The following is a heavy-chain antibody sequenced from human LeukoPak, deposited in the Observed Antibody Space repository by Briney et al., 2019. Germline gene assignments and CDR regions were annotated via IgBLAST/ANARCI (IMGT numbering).Heavy chain of an antibody. CDR3: ARDPVSGYDYSYYYCMDV. Sequence: GGSLRLSCAASGFTFSSYAMHWVRQAPGKGLEWVAVISYDGSNKYYADSVKGRFTISRDNSKNTLYLQMNSLRAEDTAVYYCARDPVSGYDYSYYYCMDVWGKGTTVTVSS. V-gene: IGHV3-30-3*01. CDR1: GFTFSSYA. J-gene: IGHJ6*03. D-gene: IGHD4-11*01. CDR2: ISYDGSNK.